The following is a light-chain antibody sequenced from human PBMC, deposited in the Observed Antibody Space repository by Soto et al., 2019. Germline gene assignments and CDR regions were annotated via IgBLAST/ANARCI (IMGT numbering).Light chain of an antibody. Sequence: QSVLTQPASVTGSPGQSITISCTGTSSDIGGYNHVSWYRQYPGTAPKLIIYEVAIRPSGVSDRFSGSNSGNTATLTITRVEAGDEADYYCQVWDTDSLHVVFGGGTKLTVL. CDR3: QVWDTDSLHVV. CDR1: SSDIGGYNH. V-gene: IGLV2-14*01. J-gene: IGLJ2*01. CDR2: EVA.